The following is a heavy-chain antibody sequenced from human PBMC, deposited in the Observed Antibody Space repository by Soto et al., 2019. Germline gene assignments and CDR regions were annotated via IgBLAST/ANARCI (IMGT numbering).Heavy chain of an antibody. V-gene: IGHV1-46*01. CDR1: GYTFTSYY. J-gene: IGHJ6*02. CDR2: INPSGGST. Sequence: ASVKVSCKASGYTFTSYYMHWVRQAPGQGLEGMGIINPSGGSTSYAQKFQGRVTMTRDTSTSTVYMELSSLRSEDTAVYYCARALGYCSGGSCSGSPYYYYGMDVWGQGTTVTVSS. CDR3: ARALGYCSGGSCSGSPYYYYGMDV. D-gene: IGHD2-15*01.